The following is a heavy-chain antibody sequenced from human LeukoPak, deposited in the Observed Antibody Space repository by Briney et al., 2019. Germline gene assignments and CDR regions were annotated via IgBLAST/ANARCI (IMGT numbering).Heavy chain of an antibody. D-gene: IGHD3-16*02. CDR3: ARDGLRLGELSLHLTTTFDY. V-gene: IGHV1-2*02. CDR2: INPNSGGT. J-gene: IGHJ4*02. CDR1: GYTFTGYY. Sequence: ASVKVSCKASGYTFTGYYMHWVRQAPGQGLEWMGWINPNSGGTNYAQKFQGRVAMTRDTSISTAYMELSRLRSDDTAVYYCARDGLRLGELSLHLTTTFDYWGQGTLVTVSS.